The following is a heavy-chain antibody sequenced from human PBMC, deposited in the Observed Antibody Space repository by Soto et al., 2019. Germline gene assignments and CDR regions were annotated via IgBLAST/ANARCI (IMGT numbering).Heavy chain of an antibody. J-gene: IGHJ4*02. CDR2: IYWDDEK. CDR3: ADSRIRDGYNDQYSFGY. V-gene: IGHV2-5*02. Sequence: QMTLKESGPTLVKPTQTITLTCTFSGVSLSTTGVGVGWIRQPPGKALECLAIIYWDDEKRYSPSLKSRLNSTKDTSKIQVVITMTNMDPVDTATYYCADSRIRDGYNDQYSFGYWGQGTLVSVSS. CDR1: GVSLSTTGVG. D-gene: IGHD5-12*01.